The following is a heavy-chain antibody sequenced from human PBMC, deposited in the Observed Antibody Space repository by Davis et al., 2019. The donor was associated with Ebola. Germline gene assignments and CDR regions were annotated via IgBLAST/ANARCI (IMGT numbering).Heavy chain of an antibody. CDR2: ISSSGSTI. CDR1: RLTFSSYA. Sequence: GGSLRLSCAASRLTFSSYAMSWVRQAPGKGLEWVSYISSSGSTIYYADSVKGRFTISRDNAKNSLYLQMNSLRAEDTAVYYCARDFTTPFDYWGQGTLVTVSS. V-gene: IGHV3-48*03. D-gene: IGHD1-14*01. CDR3: ARDFTTPFDY. J-gene: IGHJ4*02.